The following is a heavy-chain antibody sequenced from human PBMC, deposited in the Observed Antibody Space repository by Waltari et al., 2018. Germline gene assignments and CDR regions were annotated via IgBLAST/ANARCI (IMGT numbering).Heavy chain of an antibody. CDR3: ARTGNKYSFDY. J-gene: IGHJ4*02. CDR2: ILYSGTT. CDR1: RGSIIGFY. Sequence: QVHLQESGPGLVKPSETLSLTCTVSRGSIIGFYWSWIRQPPGKGLEWIGSILYSGTTVYSPSLESRVTMSVDMSKNQFSLELGSVTAADTAVYHCARTGNKYSFDYWGQGTLVTVSS. D-gene: IGHD2-15*01. V-gene: IGHV4-59*01.